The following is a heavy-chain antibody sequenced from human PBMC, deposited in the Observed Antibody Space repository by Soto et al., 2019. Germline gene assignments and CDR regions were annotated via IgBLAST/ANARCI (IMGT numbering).Heavy chain of an antibody. CDR3: ARAGGYCSGGSCYPDYYYGMDV. Sequence: SVKVSCKASGGTFSSYAISWVRQAPGQGLEWMGGIIPIFGTANYAQKFQGRVTITADESTSTAYMELSSLRSEDTPVYYCARAGGYCSGGSCYPDYYYGMDVWGQGTTVTVSS. CDR2: IIPIFGTA. CDR1: GGTFSSYA. J-gene: IGHJ6*02. D-gene: IGHD2-15*01. V-gene: IGHV1-69*13.